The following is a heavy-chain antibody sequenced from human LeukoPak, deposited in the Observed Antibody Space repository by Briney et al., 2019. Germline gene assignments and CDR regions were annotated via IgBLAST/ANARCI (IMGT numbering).Heavy chain of an antibody. CDR2: IYYSGST. CDR1: GASISKSDYY. CDR3: ARISLIRGIIPPFDY. D-gene: IGHD3-10*01. V-gene: IGHV4-39*01. J-gene: IGHJ4*02. Sequence: PSETLSLTCTVSGASISKSDYYWGWIRQPPGKGLEWIATIYYSGSTYYNPSLKSRVIISVDTSKSQFSLQLSSVTATDTAVYYCARISLIRGIIPPFDYWGQGTLVTVSS.